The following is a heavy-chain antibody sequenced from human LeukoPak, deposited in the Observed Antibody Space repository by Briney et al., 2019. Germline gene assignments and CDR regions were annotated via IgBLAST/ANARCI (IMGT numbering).Heavy chain of an antibody. CDR3: ARGARITMIVVVRPAAFDI. D-gene: IGHD3-22*01. CDR2: INPNSGGT. V-gene: IGHV1-2*02. CDR1: GCTFTGYY. Sequence: GASVKVSCKASGCTFTGYYMHWVRQAPGQGLEWMGWINPNSGGTNYAQKFQGRVTMTRDTSISTAYVELSRLRSDDTAVYYCARGARITMIVVVRPAAFDIWGQGTMVTVSS. J-gene: IGHJ3*02.